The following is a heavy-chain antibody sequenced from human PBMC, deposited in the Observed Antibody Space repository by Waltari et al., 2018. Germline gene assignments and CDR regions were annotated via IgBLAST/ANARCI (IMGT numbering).Heavy chain of an antibody. Sequence: EVHLVESGGGLVQHGGSLKLPCSASGFTFSDFTMYWVRQAAGKGLEWVCHIRSKANNYATGNAASVKGRFTVSRDDSKNTAYLQMNSLRTEDTAIYYCTNFMSGWGQGTTVTVSS. V-gene: IGHV3-73*02. CDR1: GFTFSDFT. CDR2: IRSKANNYAT. J-gene: IGHJ6*02. CDR3: TNFMSG. D-gene: IGHD3-10*01.